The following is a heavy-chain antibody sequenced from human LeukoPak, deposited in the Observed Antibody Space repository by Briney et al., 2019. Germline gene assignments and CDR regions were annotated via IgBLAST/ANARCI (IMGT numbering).Heavy chain of an antibody. CDR2: IWYDGSNK. Sequence: GGSLRLSCAASGFTFSSYGMHWVRQAPGKGLEWVAVIWYDGSNKYYADSVKGRFTISRDNSKNTLYLQMNSLRAEDTAVYYCARGSLLWFGELAPLDPWGQGTLVTVSS. CDR3: ARGSLLWFGELAPLDP. D-gene: IGHD3-10*01. J-gene: IGHJ5*02. CDR1: GFTFSSYG. V-gene: IGHV3-33*01.